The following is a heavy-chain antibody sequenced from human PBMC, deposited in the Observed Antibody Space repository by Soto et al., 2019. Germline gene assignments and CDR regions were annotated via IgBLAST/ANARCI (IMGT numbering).Heavy chain of an antibody. CDR3: ARLRGGGHPAFFDY. V-gene: IGHV4-39*01. D-gene: IGHD3-10*01. CDR1: GGSTRTSSYS. Sequence: SETLSLTCTVSGGSTRTSSYSWGWVRQPPGKGLEWIGNSHHSGSTYYNPSLSIGATISVDTSRNEVSLGVNSVTAADTAIYFCARLRGGGHPAFFDYWGQGILVTVSS. CDR2: SHHSGST. J-gene: IGHJ4*02.